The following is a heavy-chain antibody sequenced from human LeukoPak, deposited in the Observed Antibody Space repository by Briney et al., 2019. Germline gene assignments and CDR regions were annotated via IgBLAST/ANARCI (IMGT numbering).Heavy chain of an antibody. V-gene: IGHV2-5*02. CDR1: GFSLNTYGFG. J-gene: IGHJ4*02. CDR2: ISWDDDR. Sequence: SGPTLVNPTQTLTLTCTFSGFSLNTYGFGVGWIRQPPGKALEWLALISWDDDRRYNPSLKSRVTITKDPSGNQVVLTMTKVDPVDTGTYYCARITVNTALAWDWGQGTLVTVSS. D-gene: IGHD5-18*01. CDR3: ARITVNTALAWD.